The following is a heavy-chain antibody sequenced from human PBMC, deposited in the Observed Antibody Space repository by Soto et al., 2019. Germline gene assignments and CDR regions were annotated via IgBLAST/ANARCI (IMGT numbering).Heavy chain of an antibody. D-gene: IGHD5-12*01. V-gene: IGHV1-18*04. CDR3: ARDKPPWMRPYYYCAMHV. J-gene: IGHJ6*02. CDR1: GYTFTSYG. Sequence: ASVKVSCKASGYTFTSYGISWVRQAPGQGLEWMGWISAYNGNTNYAQKLQGRVTMTTDTSTSTAYMELRSLRSDDTAVYYCARDKPPWMRPYYYCAMHVWGQGTTVTVYS. CDR2: ISAYNGNT.